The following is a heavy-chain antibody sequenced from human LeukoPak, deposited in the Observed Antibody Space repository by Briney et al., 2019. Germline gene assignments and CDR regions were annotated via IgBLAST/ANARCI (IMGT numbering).Heavy chain of an antibody. CDR3: ARENPGSGSFSY. CDR1: GGSISSGGYY. J-gene: IGHJ4*02. D-gene: IGHD1-26*01. Sequence: SETLSLTCTVSGGSISSGGYYWSWIRQHPGKGLEWIGYIYYSGSTYYNPSLKSRVTISVDTSKNQFSLKLSSVTAADTAVYYCARENPGSGSFSYWGQGTLVTVSS. CDR2: IYYSGST. V-gene: IGHV4-31*03.